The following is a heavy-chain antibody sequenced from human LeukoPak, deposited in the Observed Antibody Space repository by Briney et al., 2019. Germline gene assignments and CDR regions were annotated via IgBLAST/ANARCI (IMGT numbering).Heavy chain of an antibody. CDR2: ISSDGSRT. D-gene: IGHD2-21*01. V-gene: IGHV3-74*01. J-gene: IGHJ3*02. Sequence: GGSLRLSCAASPFAFSNHWMHWVPQAPGNGLGWVSDISSDGSRTFYADSVKGRFIISRDNAKNTVYLQMNSLRAEDTAVYYCVRDGMVIPYAFDIWGQGTMVTVSS. CDR1: PFAFSNHW. CDR3: VRDGMVIPYAFDI.